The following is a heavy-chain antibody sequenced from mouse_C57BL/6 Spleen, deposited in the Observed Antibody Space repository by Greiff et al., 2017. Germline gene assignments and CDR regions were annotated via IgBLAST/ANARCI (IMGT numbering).Heavy chain of an antibody. CDR3: ARKEGLSVGAMDD. J-gene: IGHJ4*01. CDR2: IWSGGST. D-gene: IGHD2-2*01. V-gene: IGHV2-2*01. Sequence: VQLQESGPGLVQPSQSLSITCPVSGFSLTSYGVPWVRQSPGKGLEWLGVIWSGGSTDYNAAFISRRSISKDKSKSQVFFKMNSLQADDTAIYYCARKEGLSVGAMDDGGQGTSVTVSS. CDR1: GFSLTSYG.